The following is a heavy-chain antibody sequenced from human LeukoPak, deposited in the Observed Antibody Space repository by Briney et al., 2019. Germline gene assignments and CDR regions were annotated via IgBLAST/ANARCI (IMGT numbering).Heavy chain of an antibody. Sequence: GGSLRLSCAASGFTFSSYAKHWVRQAPGEGLEWVAVISYDGSNKYYADSVKGRFTISRDNSKNTLYLQMNSLRAEDTAVYYCARDACSSTSCKYGMDVWGKGTTVTVSS. D-gene: IGHD2-2*01. CDR2: ISYDGSNK. CDR3: ARDACSSTSCKYGMDV. CDR1: GFTFSSYA. V-gene: IGHV3-30*04. J-gene: IGHJ6*04.